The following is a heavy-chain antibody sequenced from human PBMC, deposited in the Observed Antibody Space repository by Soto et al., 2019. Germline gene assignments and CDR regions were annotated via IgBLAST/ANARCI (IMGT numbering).Heavy chain of an antibody. D-gene: IGHD1-1*01. J-gene: IGHJ4*02. CDR2: ISPDGGNV. Sequence: GGSLRLSCAASGFTFRDYYMTWLRQAPGKGLEWVSYISPDGGNVYYADSVKGRFTISRDNAKNSLYLQMNNLGAEDTAFYYCVRVDKQLGTTFFDQWGQGILVTVSS. CDR3: VRVDKQLGTTFFDQ. V-gene: IGHV3-11*01. CDR1: GFTFRDYY.